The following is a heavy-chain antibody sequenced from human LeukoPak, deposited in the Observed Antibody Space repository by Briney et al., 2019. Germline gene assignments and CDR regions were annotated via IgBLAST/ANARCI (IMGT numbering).Heavy chain of an antibody. CDR1: GFIFSRYA. D-gene: IGHD6-13*01. CDR3: VIGLSSRRWYEPATL. J-gene: IGHJ4*02. V-gene: IGHV3-30-3*01. CDR2: VSYDGSNE. Sequence: SGGSLRLSCAASGFIFSRYAMHWVRQAPGKGLEWVAVVSYDGSNEDYADSVKGRFTISRDNAKNTLYLQMNSLRAEDTAVYYCVIGLSSRRWYEPATLWGQGALVTVSS.